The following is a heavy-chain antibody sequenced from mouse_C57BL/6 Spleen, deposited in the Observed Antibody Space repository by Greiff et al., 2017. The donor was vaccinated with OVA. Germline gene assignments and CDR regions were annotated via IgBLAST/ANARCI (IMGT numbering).Heavy chain of an antibody. Sequence: VQLKQSGPGLVKPSQSLSLTCSVTGYSITSGYYWNWIRQFPGNKLEWMGYISYDGSNNYNPSLKNRISITRDTSKNQFFLKLNSVTTEDTATYYCARDVWGTGTTVTVSS. J-gene: IGHJ1*03. V-gene: IGHV3-6*01. CDR1: GYSITSGYY. CDR2: ISYDGSN. CDR3: ARDV.